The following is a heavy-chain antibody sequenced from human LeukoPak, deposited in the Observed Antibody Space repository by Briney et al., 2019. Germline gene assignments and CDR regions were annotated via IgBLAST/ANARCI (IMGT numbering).Heavy chain of an antibody. Sequence: ASVKVSCKASGYIFTNYYMHWVRQAPGQGLEWMGIINPIDDSTINAQKFQGRVTMTRDTSTSTVYMELSSLRSEDTALYYCARDWSRNFDYWGQGTLVTVFS. D-gene: IGHD3-3*01. V-gene: IGHV1-46*01. CDR3: ARDWSRNFDY. J-gene: IGHJ4*02. CDR1: GYIFTNYY. CDR2: INPIDDST.